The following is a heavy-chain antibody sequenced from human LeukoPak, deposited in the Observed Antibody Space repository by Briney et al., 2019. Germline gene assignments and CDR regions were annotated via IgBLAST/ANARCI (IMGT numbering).Heavy chain of an antibody. Sequence: GGSLRLSCAASGFTFSSYGMSWVRQAPGKGLEWVSAISGSGGSTYYADSVKGRSTISRDNSKNTLYLQMNSLRAEDTAVYYCARVLLWFGELFLDYWGQGTLVTVSS. J-gene: IGHJ4*02. V-gene: IGHV3-23*01. CDR1: GFTFSSYG. CDR3: ARVLLWFGELFLDY. D-gene: IGHD3-10*01. CDR2: ISGSGGST.